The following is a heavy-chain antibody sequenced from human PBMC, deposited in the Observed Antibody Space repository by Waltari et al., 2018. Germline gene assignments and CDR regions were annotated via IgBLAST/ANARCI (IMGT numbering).Heavy chain of an antibody. Sequence: QVQLQESGPGLVKPLETLSLTCSVSGAFRTLPRGSISGRYWRWIRQPPGKGLEWVGYVHYSGQTRYNPSFQSRVSMSIDTSKMEFSLKLSSVTAADTAVYYCASHPGASFDFWGQGSLITVS. CDR3: ASHPGASFDF. CDR2: VHYSGQT. CDR1: GAFRTLPRGSISGRY. J-gene: IGHJ4*02. V-gene: IGHV4-59*11. D-gene: IGHD7-27*01.